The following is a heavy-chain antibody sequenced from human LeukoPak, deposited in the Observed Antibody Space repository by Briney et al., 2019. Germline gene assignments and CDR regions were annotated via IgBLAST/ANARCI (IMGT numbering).Heavy chain of an antibody. V-gene: IGHV4-34*01. CDR2: INHSGST. J-gene: IGHJ6*03. CDR1: GGSFSGYY. Sequence: PSETLSLTCAVYGGSFSGYYWSWICQPPGKGLEWIGEINHSGSTNYNPSLKSRVTISVETSKNQFSLKRSSVTAADTAVYYCARVGVGYDYYYYYYMDVWGKGTTVTVSS. CDR3: ARVGVGYDYYYYYYMDV. D-gene: IGHD2-15*01.